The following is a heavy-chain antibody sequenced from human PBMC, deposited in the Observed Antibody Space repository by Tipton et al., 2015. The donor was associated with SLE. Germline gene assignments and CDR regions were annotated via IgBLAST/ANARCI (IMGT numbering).Heavy chain of an antibody. CDR3: ARDTLGGLDY. Sequence: TLSLTCTVSGGSISRIGYYWSWIRQHPGKGLEWIGYIYHSGNTYSNPSLKSRVTISVDTSKNQFSLKMSSVTAADTAVYYCARDTLGGLDYWGQGTLVTVSS. V-gene: IGHV4-31*03. J-gene: IGHJ4*02. CDR2: IYHSGNT. CDR1: GGSISRIGYY. D-gene: IGHD7-27*01.